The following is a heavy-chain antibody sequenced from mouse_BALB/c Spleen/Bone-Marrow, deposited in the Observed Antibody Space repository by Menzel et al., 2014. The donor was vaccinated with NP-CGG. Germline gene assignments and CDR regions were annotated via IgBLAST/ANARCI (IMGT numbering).Heavy chain of an antibody. J-gene: IGHJ2*01. V-gene: IGHV4-1*02. D-gene: IGHD1-2*01. CDR3: ARQGYYGYSDY. Sequence: DVQLQESGGGLVQPGGSLKLSCAASGFDFSRYWMSWVRQAPGKGLEWIGEINPDSSTINYTPSLKGKFIISRDNAKNTLYLQMRKVRSEDTALYYCARQGYYGYSDYWGQGTTLTVSS. CDR1: GFDFSRYW. CDR2: INPDSSTI.